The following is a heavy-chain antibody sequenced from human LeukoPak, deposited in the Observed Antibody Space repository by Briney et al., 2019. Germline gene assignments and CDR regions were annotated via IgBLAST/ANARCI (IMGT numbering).Heavy chain of an antibody. Sequence: GESLKISCKGSGYTFTNYWIGWVRPMPGKGLEWMGIMYPGDSDNRYSPSFQGQVTISADKSISTAYLQWSSLKASDTAMYYCARGDYGDFRVFYTLFDYWGQGTLVTVSS. CDR2: MYPGDSDN. CDR1: GYTFTNYW. D-gene: IGHD4-17*01. V-gene: IGHV5-51*01. J-gene: IGHJ4*02. CDR3: ARGDYGDFRVFYTLFDY.